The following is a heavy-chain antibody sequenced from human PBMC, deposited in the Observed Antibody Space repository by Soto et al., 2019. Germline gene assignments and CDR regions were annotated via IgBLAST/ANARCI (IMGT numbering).Heavy chain of an antibody. CDR2: ISGSGGST. CDR3: AKDPDDFWSGYSGNWFGP. Sequence: GGSLRLSCAASGFTFSSYAMSWVRQAPGKGLEWVSAISGSGGSTYFADSVKGRFTISRDNSKNTLYLQMNSLRADDTAVYYCAKDPDDFWSGYSGNWFGPWGQGTLVTVS. CDR1: GFTFSSYA. D-gene: IGHD3-3*01. V-gene: IGHV3-23*01. J-gene: IGHJ5*02.